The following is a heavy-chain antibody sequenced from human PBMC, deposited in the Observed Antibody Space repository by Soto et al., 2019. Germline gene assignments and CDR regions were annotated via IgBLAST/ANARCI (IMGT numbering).Heavy chain of an antibody. CDR1: GFTFSDYT. V-gene: IGHV3-30-3*01. CDR2: ISYDGTTE. J-gene: IGHJ4*02. D-gene: IGHD6-13*01. CDR3: TRVDAAVGTLQIYYFDY. Sequence: LRLSCAASGFTFSDYTVHWVRQAPGKGLEWVAVISYDGTTEYYADSVKGRFTISRDNSKNILYLQVNSLRGEDTAVYYCTRVDAAVGTLQIYYFDYWGQGALVTVSS.